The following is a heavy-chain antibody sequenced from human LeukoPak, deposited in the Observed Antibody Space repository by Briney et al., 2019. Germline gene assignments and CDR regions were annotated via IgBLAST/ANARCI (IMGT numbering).Heavy chain of an antibody. CDR1: GFTVSSYA. D-gene: IGHD3-22*01. CDR2: ITGSGGTT. V-gene: IGHV3-23*01. Sequence: PGGSLRLSCAASGFTVSSYAMSWVRQAPGKGLEWVSAITGSGGTTYYSDSVKGRFTISRDNSKNTLYLQMNGLRAEDTAVYYCARRYYDSSGYGFDYWGQGTLVTVSS. J-gene: IGHJ4*02. CDR3: ARRYYDSSGYGFDY.